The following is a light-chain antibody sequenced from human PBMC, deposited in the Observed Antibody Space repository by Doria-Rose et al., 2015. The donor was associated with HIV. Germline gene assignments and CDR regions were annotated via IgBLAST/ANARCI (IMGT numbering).Light chain of an antibody. V-gene: IGKV4-1*01. Sequence: IQMTQSPESLGMSLGERATLNCKSNQSLLYTSKNYLAWYQQKPGQPPKLLIYWASTRQSGVPARFSGSGSGTDFTLTISSLEAEDVAVCYCQQYYDTPSFGPGTTVDIK. J-gene: IGKJ3*01. CDR3: QQYYDTPS. CDR2: WAS. CDR1: QSLLYTSKNY.